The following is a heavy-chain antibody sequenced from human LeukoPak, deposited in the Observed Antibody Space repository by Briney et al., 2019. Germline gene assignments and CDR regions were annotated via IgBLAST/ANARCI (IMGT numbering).Heavy chain of an antibody. V-gene: IGHV3-23*01. CDR2: ISGSGDGT. Sequence: GGSLRLSCAASGFSFSSYGMSWVRQAPGKGLEWVSAISGSGDGTYYADSVKGRFTISRDNSKNTLYLQMNSLRAEDTAVYYCAKVARDCSSTSCYTDYYGSGSYPDYWGQGTLVTVSS. CDR3: AKVARDCSSTSCYTDYYGSGSYPDY. J-gene: IGHJ4*02. D-gene: IGHD2-2*02. CDR1: GFSFSSYG.